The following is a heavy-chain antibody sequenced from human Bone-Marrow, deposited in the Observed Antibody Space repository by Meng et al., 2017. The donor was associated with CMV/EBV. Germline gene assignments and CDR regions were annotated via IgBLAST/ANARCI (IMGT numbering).Heavy chain of an antibody. CDR3: ARTLGYCSSTSCYVRKYYYYYYGMDV. CDR2: IYYSGST. D-gene: IGHD2-2*01. V-gene: IGHV4-31*02. Sequence: WIRQPPGKGLEWIGYIYYSGSTYYNPSLKSRVTISVDTSKNQFSLKLSSVTAADTAVYYCARTLGYCSSTSCYVRKYYYYYYGMDVWGQGTTVTVSS. J-gene: IGHJ6*02.